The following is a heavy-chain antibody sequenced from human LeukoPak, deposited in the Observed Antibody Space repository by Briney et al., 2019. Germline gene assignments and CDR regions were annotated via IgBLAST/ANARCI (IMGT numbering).Heavy chain of an antibody. Sequence: ASVKVSCKASGYTFTGYYMHWVRQAPGQGLEWMGWINPNSGGTNYAQKFQGWVTMTRDTSISTAYMELSRLGSDDTAVYYCARATRCSGGSCLTDIFYYFDYWGQGTLVTVPS. V-gene: IGHV1-2*04. CDR3: ARATRCSGGSCLTDIFYYFDY. J-gene: IGHJ4*02. D-gene: IGHD2-15*01. CDR2: INPNSGGT. CDR1: GYTFTGYY.